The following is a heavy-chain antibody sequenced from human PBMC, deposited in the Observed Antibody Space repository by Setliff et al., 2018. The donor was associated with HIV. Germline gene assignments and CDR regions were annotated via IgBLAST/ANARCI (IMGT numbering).Heavy chain of an antibody. Sequence: SETLSLTCTVSGGSISSYYWSWIRQPPGKGLEWIGYIYYSGSTNYNPSLKSRVTISVDTSKNQFSRKLSSVTAADTAVYPCARALSQTAMVVYYYYMDVWGKGTTVTVSS. D-gene: IGHD5-18*01. CDR1: GGSISSYY. V-gene: IGHV4-59*01. CDR3: ARALSQTAMVVYYYYMDV. J-gene: IGHJ6*03. CDR2: IYYSGST.